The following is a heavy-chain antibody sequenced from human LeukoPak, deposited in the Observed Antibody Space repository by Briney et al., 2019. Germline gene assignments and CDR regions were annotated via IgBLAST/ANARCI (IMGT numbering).Heavy chain of an antibody. CDR1: GYTLTELS. Sequence: GASVKVSCKVSGYTLTELSMHWVRQAPGKGLEWMGGFDPEDGETIYAQKFQGRVTMTEDTSTDTAYMELSSLRSEDTAVYYCATLTMIAPGYHYGMDVWGQGTTVTVSS. CDR2: FDPEDGET. V-gene: IGHV1-24*01. CDR3: ATLTMIAPGYHYGMDV. D-gene: IGHD3-22*01. J-gene: IGHJ6*02.